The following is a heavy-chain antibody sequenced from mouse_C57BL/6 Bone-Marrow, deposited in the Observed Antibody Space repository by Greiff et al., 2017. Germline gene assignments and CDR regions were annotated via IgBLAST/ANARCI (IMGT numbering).Heavy chain of an antibody. J-gene: IGHJ2*01. CDR3: APPRNDY. D-gene: IGHD2-10*02. Sequence: VQLQQSGPELVRPGVSVKISCKGSGYTFTDYAMHWVKQSPAQSLEWIGVISTYYGDANYNQKFKGKATMTVDKSSSTAYMELARLTSEDAAVYYCAPPRNDYWGQGTTLTVSS. V-gene: IGHV1-67*01. CDR1: GYTFTDYA. CDR2: ISTYYGDA.